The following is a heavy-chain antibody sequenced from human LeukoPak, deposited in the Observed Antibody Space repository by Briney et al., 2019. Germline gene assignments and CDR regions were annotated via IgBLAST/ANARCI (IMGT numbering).Heavy chain of an antibody. CDR1: GGSFSSGSYY. CDR3: ARVPLGGSGWYYFDY. D-gene: IGHD6-19*01. CDR2: IYTSGST. J-gene: IGHJ4*02. V-gene: IGHV4-61*02. Sequence: SETLSLTCTVSGGSFSSGSYYWGWLRQPAGTGLEWFGRIYTSGSTNYNPSLKSRVTISVDTPKNQFSLKLSSVTAADTAVYYCARVPLGGSGWYYFDYWGQGTLVTVSS.